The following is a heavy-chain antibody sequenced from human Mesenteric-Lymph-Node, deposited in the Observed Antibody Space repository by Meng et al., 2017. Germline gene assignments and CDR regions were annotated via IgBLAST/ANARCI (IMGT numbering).Heavy chain of an antibody. CDR1: GFTFSSYE. CDR2: ISSSGSTI. Sequence: GGSLRLSCAASGFTFSSYEMNWVRQAPGKGLEWVSYISSSGSTIYYADSVKGRFTISRDNAKHSLYLQMNGLRAEDTAVYYCARDRQNWYFYLWGRGTLVTVSS. CDR3: ARDRQNWYFYL. V-gene: IGHV3-48*03. J-gene: IGHJ2*01.